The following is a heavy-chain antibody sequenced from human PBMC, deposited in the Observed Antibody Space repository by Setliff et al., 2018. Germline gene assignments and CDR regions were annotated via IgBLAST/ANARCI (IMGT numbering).Heavy chain of an antibody. D-gene: IGHD1-1*01. Sequence: SETLSLTCTVSGGSISSGVYYWAWIRQPPGKGLEWIGRIYYRGDTYYNASLKSRLTLSVDASKNQVSLNLRSVTAADTAVYYRARTGTYRYFDYWGQGTQVTVSS. CDR1: GGSISSGVYY. CDR3: ARTGTYRYFDY. CDR2: IYYRGDT. V-gene: IGHV4-39*01. J-gene: IGHJ4*02.